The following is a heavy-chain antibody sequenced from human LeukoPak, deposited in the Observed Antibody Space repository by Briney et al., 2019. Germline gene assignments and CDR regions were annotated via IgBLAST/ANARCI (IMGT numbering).Heavy chain of an antibody. CDR2: IKSKTDGGTT. CDR3: TTGRGGGDY. Sequence: GGSLRLSCAASGFTFNNYALSWVRQAPGKGLEWVGRIKSKTDGGTTDYAAPVKGRFTISRDDSKNTLYLQMNSLKTEDTAVYYCTTGRGGGDYWGQGTLVTVSS. D-gene: IGHD3-10*01. V-gene: IGHV3-15*01. CDR1: GFTFNNYA. J-gene: IGHJ4*02.